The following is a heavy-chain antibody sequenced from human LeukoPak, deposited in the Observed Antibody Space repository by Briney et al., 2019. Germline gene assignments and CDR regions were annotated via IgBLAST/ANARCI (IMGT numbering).Heavy chain of an antibody. J-gene: IGHJ5*02. D-gene: IGHD3-10*01. CDR1: GGSISNYY. CDR2: IYYSGST. V-gene: IGHV4-59*12. CDR3: AKGRGPGINQAFDP. Sequence: PSETLSLTCTVSGGSISNYYWSWIRQPPGKGLEWIGYIYYSGSTNYNPSLKSRVTMSVDTSKNQFSLKLSSVTAADTAVYYCAKGRGPGINQAFDPWGQGTLVTVSS.